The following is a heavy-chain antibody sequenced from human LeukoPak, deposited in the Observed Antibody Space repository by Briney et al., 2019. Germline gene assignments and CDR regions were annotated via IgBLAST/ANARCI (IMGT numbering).Heavy chain of an antibody. V-gene: IGHV3-21*01. CDR2: ISSSSSYI. CDR3: ARDLTVTTEY. J-gene: IGHJ4*02. Sequence: GGSLRLSCAASGFTFSSYSMIWVRQAPAKGLEWVSSISSSSSYIYYADSVKGRFTISRDNAKNSLYLQMNSLRAEDTAVYYCARDLTVTTEYWGQGTLVTVSS. CDR1: GFTFSSYS. D-gene: IGHD4-17*01.